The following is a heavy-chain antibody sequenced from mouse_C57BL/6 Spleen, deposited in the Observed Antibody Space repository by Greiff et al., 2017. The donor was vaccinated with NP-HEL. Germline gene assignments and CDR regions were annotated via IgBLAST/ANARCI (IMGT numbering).Heavy chain of an antibody. CDR1: GYTFTDYY. Sequence: VQLQQSGPVLVKPGASVKMSCKASGYTFTDYYMNWVKQSHGKSLEWIGVINPYNGGTSYNQKFKGKATLTVDKSSSTAYMELNSLTSEDSAVYYCARRDYGSKGYFDYWGQGTTLTVSS. D-gene: IGHD1-1*02. V-gene: IGHV1-19*01. CDR2: INPYNGGT. J-gene: IGHJ2*01. CDR3: ARRDYGSKGYFDY.